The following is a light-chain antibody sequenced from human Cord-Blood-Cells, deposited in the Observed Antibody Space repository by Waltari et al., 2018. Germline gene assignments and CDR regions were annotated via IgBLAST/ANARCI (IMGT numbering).Light chain of an antibody. CDR1: HRVSSN. V-gene: IGKV3-15*01. CDR3: QQYNNWPPLFT. J-gene: IGKJ3*01. Sequence: EIVMTQSPATLSVSPGERATLSCRASHRVSSNLAWYQQTPGQAPRLLSHGASTRATGIPARFSGSGSGTEFTLTISSLQSEDFAVYYCQQYNNWPPLFTCGPGTKVDIK. CDR2: GAS.